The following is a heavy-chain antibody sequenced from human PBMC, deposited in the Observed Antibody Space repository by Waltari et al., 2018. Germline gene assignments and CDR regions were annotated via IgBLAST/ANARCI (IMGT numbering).Heavy chain of an antibody. CDR2: IYYSGST. Sequence: QVQLQASGPGLVKPSETLSLTCTVSGGSISSHYWSWIRQPPGKGLEWIGYIYYSGSTNYNPSLKSRVTISVDTSKNQFSLKLSSVTAADTAVYYCARGPTVGFFDYWGQGTLVTVSS. D-gene: IGHD4-17*01. CDR3: ARGPTVGFFDY. V-gene: IGHV4-59*11. J-gene: IGHJ4*02. CDR1: GGSISSHY.